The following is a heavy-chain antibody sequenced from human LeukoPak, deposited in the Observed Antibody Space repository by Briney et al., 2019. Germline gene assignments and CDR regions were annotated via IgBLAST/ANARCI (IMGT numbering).Heavy chain of an antibody. Sequence: SETLSLTCTVSGGSISSYYWSWVRQPPGKGLEWIGEIYHSGSANYNPSLKSRVTISVDKSKNQFSLKLSSVTAADTAVYYCARAKVVPAATFDYWGQGTLVTVSS. CDR3: ARAKVVPAATFDY. J-gene: IGHJ4*02. D-gene: IGHD2-2*01. CDR1: GGSISSYY. V-gene: IGHV4/OR15-8*01. CDR2: IYHSGSA.